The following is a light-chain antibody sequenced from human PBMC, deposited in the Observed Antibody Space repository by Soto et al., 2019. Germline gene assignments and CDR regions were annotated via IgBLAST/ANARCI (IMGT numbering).Light chain of an antibody. CDR1: SSDVGGYDY. J-gene: IGLJ1*01. CDR2: EVT. CDR3: SSYTSRTSLSFV. Sequence: QSALTQPASVSGSPGQSITISCTGTSSDVGGYDYVSWYQQHPGKAPKLMIYEVTNRPSGVSNRFSGSRSGNTASLTISGLLAEDEADYYCSSYTSRTSLSFVFGAGTKVTDL. V-gene: IGLV2-14*01.